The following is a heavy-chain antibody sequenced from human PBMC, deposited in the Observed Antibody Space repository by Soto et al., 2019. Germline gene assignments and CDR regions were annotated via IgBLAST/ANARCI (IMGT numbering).Heavy chain of an antibody. D-gene: IGHD5-12*01. J-gene: IGHJ4*02. Sequence: SGPTLVNPTETLTLTCTVSGFSLSHIRVGVGWIRQPPGKALEWLAHVFSNDAKSYSPSLKGRLTISRDTFRSQVVLTMTNVDPVDTATYFCARIERYSTYEYFDFWGQGTLVTVSS. CDR2: VFSNDAK. CDR1: GFSLSHIRVG. V-gene: IGHV2-26*01. CDR3: ARIERYSTYEYFDF.